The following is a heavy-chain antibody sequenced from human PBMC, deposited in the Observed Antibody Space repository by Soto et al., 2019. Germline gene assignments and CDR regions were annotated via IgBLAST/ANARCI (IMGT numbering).Heavy chain of an antibody. CDR3: ASNVFTGTYYYYYMDV. V-gene: IGHV3-11*01. J-gene: IGHJ6*03. CDR1: GFTFSDYW. D-gene: IGHD1-1*01. Sequence: GGSLRLSCAASGFTFSDYWMHWVRQAPGKGLEWVSYISSSGSTIYYADSVKGRFTISRDNAKNSLYLQMNSLRAEDTAVYYCASNVFTGTYYYYYMDVWGKGTTVTVSS. CDR2: ISSSGSTI.